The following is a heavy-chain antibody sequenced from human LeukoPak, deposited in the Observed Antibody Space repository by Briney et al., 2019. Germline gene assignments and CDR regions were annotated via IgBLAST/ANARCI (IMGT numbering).Heavy chain of an antibody. CDR3: ARDWVRGIAVAGGSDY. D-gene: IGHD6-19*01. CDR2: IYYSGST. Sequence: PSETLSLTCTVSGGSISSSSYYWGWIRQPPGKGLEWIGSIYYSGSTYYNPSLKSRVTISVDTSKNQFSLKLSSVTAADTAVYYCARDWVRGIAVAGGSDYWGQGTLVTVSS. V-gene: IGHV4-39*07. CDR1: GGSISSSSYY. J-gene: IGHJ4*02.